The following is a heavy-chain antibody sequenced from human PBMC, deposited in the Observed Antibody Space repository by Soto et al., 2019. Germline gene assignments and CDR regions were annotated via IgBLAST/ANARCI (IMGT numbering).Heavy chain of an antibody. CDR2: ISSRSSTI. CDR3: ASGTNGAFFVY. D-gene: IGHD2-8*01. CDR1: GFTFSDYY. V-gene: IGHV3-11*01. Sequence: QVQLVESGGGLVKPGGSLRLSCAASGFTFSDYYMSWIRQAPGKGLEWVSYISSRSSTIFYADSVKGRFTISRDNVKNSLYLQMNRLRAEDTALYYCASGTNGAFFVYWGQGILVTVSS. J-gene: IGHJ4*02.